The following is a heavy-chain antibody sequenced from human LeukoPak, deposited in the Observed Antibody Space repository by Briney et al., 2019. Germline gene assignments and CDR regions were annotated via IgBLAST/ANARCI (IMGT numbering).Heavy chain of an antibody. J-gene: IGHJ6*03. CDR3: VVTYCGGDCYYYYYMDV. Sequence: ASVKVSCKASGYTFTGYYMHWVRQAPGQGLEWMGWINPNSGGTNYAQKFQGRVTMTRDTSISTAYMELSSLRSEDTAVYYRVVTYCGGDCYYYYYMDVWGKGTTVTVSS. V-gene: IGHV1-2*02. CDR1: GYTFTGYY. D-gene: IGHD2-21*01. CDR2: INPNSGGT.